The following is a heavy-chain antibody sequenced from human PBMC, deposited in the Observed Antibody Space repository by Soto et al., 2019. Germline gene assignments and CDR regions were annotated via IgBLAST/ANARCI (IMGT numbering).Heavy chain of an antibody. D-gene: IGHD3-9*01. CDR2: ISAYNGNT. V-gene: IGHV1-18*01. J-gene: IGHJ5*02. Sequence: ASVKVSCKASGYTFTSYGISWVRQDHEQGLEWMGWISAYNGNTNYAQKLQGRVTMTTDTSTSTAYMELRSLRSDDTAVYYCARDSPYDILTGSQFDPWGQGTLVTVSS. CDR1: GYTFTSYG. CDR3: ARDSPYDILTGSQFDP.